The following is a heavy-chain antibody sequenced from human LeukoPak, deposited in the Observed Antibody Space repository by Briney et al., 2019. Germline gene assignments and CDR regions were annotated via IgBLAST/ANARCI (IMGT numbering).Heavy chain of an antibody. D-gene: IGHD3/OR15-3a*01. J-gene: IGHJ4*02. CDR2: ISGSGGST. V-gene: IGHV3-23*01. Sequence: GGSLRLSCAASGFTFSSYAMSSVRQAPGKRLEWVSAISGSGGSTYYADSVKGRFTISRDNSKNTLYLQMNSLRAEDTAVYYCAKSPDFFVPFDYWGQGTLVTVSS. CDR1: GFTFSSYA. CDR3: AKSPDFFVPFDY.